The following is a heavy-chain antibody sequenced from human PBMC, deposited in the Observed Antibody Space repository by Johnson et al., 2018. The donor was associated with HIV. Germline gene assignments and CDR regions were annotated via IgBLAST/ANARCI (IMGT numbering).Heavy chain of an antibody. V-gene: IGHV3-11*04. Sequence: QVQLVESGGGLIQPGGSLRLSCAASGFTVSSNYMSWVRQAPGKGLEWVAYISSDTTTMYYSDSVRGRFTISRDNVKNSLHLQMNSLRAEDTAVYYCARWNMITFGGVIVKAGAFDIWGQGTMVTVSS. CDR3: ARWNMITFGGVIVKAGAFDI. J-gene: IGHJ3*02. CDR1: GFTVSSNY. D-gene: IGHD3-16*02. CDR2: ISSDTTTM.